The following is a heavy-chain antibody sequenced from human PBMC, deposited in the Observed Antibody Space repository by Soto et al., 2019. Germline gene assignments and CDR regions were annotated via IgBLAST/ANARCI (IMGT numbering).Heavy chain of an antibody. D-gene: IGHD6-6*01. CDR1: GGSISSYY. V-gene: IGHV4-4*07. CDR2: IYTSGST. CDR3: ARDLAARPGYCMDV. J-gene: IGHJ6*02. Sequence: SETLSLTCTVSGGSISSYYWSWIRQPAGKGLEWIGRIYTSGSTNYNPSLKSQVTMSVDTSKNQFSLKLSSVTAADTAVYYCARDLAARPGYCMDVWGQGTTVTVSS.